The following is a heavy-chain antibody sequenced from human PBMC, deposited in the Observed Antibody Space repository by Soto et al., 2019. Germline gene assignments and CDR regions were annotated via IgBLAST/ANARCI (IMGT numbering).Heavy chain of an antibody. Sequence: ASLKVSCKTTGYTFTGYYMHGVRQAHVQGLEWMGWINPNSGGTNYAQKFQGWVTMTRDTSISTAYMELSRLRSDDTAVYYCAASIAARTLPRGFDSWGQGHLVTVS. CDR3: AASIAARTLPRGFDS. J-gene: IGHJ4*02. CDR1: GYTFTGYY. V-gene: IGHV1-2*04. CDR2: INPNSGGT. D-gene: IGHD6-6*01.